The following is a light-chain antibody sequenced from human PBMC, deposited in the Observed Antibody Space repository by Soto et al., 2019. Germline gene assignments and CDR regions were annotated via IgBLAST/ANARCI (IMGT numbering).Light chain of an antibody. V-gene: IGKV4-1*01. CDR1: QSVFHSANNMNY. CDR3: QQFYNTPPYT. J-gene: IGKJ2*01. CDR2: WAS. Sequence: DTVMTQSPDSLAVSLGERATINCKSSQSVFHSANNMNYLAWYQQKPGQSPKLLISWASIRDSGVPDRFSGSGSGTDFTLTINSLQAEDATVYYCQQFYNTPPYTFGQGTRLEIK.